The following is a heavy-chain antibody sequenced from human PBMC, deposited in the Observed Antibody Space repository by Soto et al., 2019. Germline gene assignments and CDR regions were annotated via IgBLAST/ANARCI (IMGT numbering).Heavy chain of an antibody. J-gene: IGHJ6*02. Sequence: SVKVSCKASGGTFSSYAISWVRQAPGQGLEWMGGIIPIFGTANYAQKFQGRVTITADKSTSTAYMELSSLRSEDTAVYYCARAWGYSGYGGDYYYYGMDVWGQGTTVTVSS. CDR3: ARAWGYSGYGGDYYYYGMDV. D-gene: IGHD5-12*01. CDR2: IIPIFGTA. V-gene: IGHV1-69*06. CDR1: GGTFSSYA.